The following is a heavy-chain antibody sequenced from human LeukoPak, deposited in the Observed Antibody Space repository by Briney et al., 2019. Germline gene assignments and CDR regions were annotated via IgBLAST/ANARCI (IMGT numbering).Heavy chain of an antibody. V-gene: IGHV4-59*08. CDR1: GGSISSYY. CDR3: ARGEYSQGLHDY. J-gene: IGHJ4*02. Sequence: SETLSLTCTVSGGSISSYYWSWIRQPPGKGLEWIGYIYYSGSTNYNPSLKSRVTISVDTSKNQFSLKLSSVTAADTAVYYCARGEYSQGLHDYWGQGTLVTVSS. CDR2: IYYSGST. D-gene: IGHD3-10*01.